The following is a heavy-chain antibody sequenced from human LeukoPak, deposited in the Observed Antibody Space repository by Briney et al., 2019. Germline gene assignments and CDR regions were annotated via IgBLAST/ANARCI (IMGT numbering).Heavy chain of an antibody. CDR3: TRARGYSSGFDP. CDR2: INPSGGST. CDR1: GYTFTSYY. V-gene: IGHV1-46*03. D-gene: IGHD5-18*01. Sequence: ASVKVSCKASGYTFTSYYIHWVRQAPGQGLEWMGIINPSGGSTNYAQKFQGRVTMTRGKSTSTVYMELSSLRSEDTAVYYCTRARGYSSGFDPWGQGTLVTVSS. J-gene: IGHJ5*02.